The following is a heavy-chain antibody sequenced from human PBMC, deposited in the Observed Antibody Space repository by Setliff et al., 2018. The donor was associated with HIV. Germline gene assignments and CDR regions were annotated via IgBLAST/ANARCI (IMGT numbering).Heavy chain of an antibody. V-gene: IGHV3-48*01. J-gene: IGHJ3*02. CDR1: GFTFNTFL. CDR3: ARDKDWAFDI. CDR2: ISSTNSTI. D-gene: IGHD2-15*01. Sequence: GSLRLSCAASGFTFNTFLMNWVRQAPGKGLEWVSYISSTNSTIYYADSVKGRFTISRDNSKNTLYLQMNSLRAEDTALYYCARDKDWAFDIWGQGTMVTVSS.